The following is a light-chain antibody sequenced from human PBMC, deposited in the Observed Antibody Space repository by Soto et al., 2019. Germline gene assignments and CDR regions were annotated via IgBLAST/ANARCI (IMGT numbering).Light chain of an antibody. CDR3: QQRSNWPPWT. CDR1: QSVNSY. CDR2: DAS. Sequence: EIVLTQSPASLSLSPGERATLSCRASQSVNSYLAWYQQKPGQAPRLLINDASNRAPGIPARFSGSGSGTDFTLTIASLEPEDFAVYYCQQRSNWPPWTFGQGTKVEIK. V-gene: IGKV3-11*01. J-gene: IGKJ1*01.